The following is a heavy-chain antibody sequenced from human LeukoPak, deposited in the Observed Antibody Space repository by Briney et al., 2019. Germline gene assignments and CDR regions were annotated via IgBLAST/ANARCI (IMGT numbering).Heavy chain of an antibody. Sequence: ASVKVSCKASGGSFSTFSINWVRQAPGQGLEWMGRVIPAFGTADYSQNFQGRVTFTADMSTAAAYMDLRSLRSDDTALYYCATQGIGVAGGYFDSWGQGTRVTVSS. CDR3: ATQGIGVAGGYFDS. CDR1: GGSFSTFS. D-gene: IGHD6-19*01. CDR2: VIPAFGTA. J-gene: IGHJ4*02. V-gene: IGHV1-69*06.